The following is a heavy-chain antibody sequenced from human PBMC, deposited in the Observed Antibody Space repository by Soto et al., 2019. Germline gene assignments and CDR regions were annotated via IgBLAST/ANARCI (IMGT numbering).Heavy chain of an antibody. CDR2: ISYDGSNK. J-gene: IGHJ6*02. V-gene: IGHV3-30*18. Sequence: QVQLVESGGGVVQPGRSLRLSCAASGFTFSSYGMHWVRQAPGKGLEWVAVISYDGSNKYYADSVKGRFTISRDNSKNTLYLQFNSLRAEDTAVSYCAKDGTVACTLSYYYGMDVWGQGTTVTVSS. D-gene: IGHD6-19*01. CDR1: GFTFSSYG. CDR3: AKDGTVACTLSYYYGMDV.